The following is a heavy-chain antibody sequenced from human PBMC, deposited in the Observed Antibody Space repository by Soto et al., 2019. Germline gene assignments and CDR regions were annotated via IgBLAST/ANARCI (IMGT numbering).Heavy chain of an antibody. Sequence: GGSLRLSCTASGFTFGDYAMSWFRQAPGKGLEWVGFIRSKAYGGTTEYAASVKGRFTISRDDSKSIAYLQMNSLKTEDTAVYYCTRDRGVDIVANDFDYWGQGTLVTVSS. V-gene: IGHV3-49*03. D-gene: IGHD5-12*01. J-gene: IGHJ4*02. CDR2: IRSKAYGGTT. CDR1: GFTFGDYA. CDR3: TRDRGVDIVANDFDY.